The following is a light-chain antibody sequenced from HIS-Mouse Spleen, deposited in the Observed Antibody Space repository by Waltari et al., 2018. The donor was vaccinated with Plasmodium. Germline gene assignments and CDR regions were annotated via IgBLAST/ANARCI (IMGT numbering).Light chain of an antibody. CDR2: ASS. CDR3: QQYYSYLLT. CDR1: QGISSY. V-gene: IGKV1-8*01. J-gene: IGKJ4*01. Sequence: AIRMTQSPSSFSASTGDRVTITCRASQGISSYLAWSHQKPRKAPKLLIYASSTVQSGVPSRFSGSGSGTDFTLTISCLQSEDFATYYCQQYYSYLLTFGGGTKVEIK.